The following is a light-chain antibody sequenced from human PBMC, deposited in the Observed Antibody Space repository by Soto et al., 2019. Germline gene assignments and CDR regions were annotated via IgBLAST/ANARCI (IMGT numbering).Light chain of an antibody. CDR3: SSYAATSSLG. CDR1: SSDIGTYNF. J-gene: IGLJ3*02. CDR2: EVS. Sequence: QSALTQPASVSGSPGQSITMSCTGSSSDIGTYNFVSWYQQHADKAPRLILYEVSNRPSGVSSRCSGSKSGNSASLTISGPQPEDEAHYFCSSYAATSSLGFGGGTQLTVL. V-gene: IGLV2-14*01.